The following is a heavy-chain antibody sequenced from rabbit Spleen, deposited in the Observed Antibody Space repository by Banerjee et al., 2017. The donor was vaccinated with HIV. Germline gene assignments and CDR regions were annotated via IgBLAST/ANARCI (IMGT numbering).Heavy chain of an antibody. D-gene: IGHD5-1*01. CDR3: ARDLVGVIGWNLYL. J-gene: IGHJ4*01. Sequence: QEQLKETGGGLVQPGGSLTLSCKASGIDLISNAMSWVRQAPGKGLEWIGDIYPVFGITNYANWASDRFTISRTSSTTVTLRMTSLTAADRATYFCARDLVGVIGWNLYLWGPGTLVTVS. V-gene: IGHV1S47*01. CDR2: IYPVFGIT. CDR1: GIDLISNA.